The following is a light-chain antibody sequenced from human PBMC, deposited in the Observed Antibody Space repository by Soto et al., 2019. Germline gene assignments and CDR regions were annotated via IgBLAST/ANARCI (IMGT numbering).Light chain of an antibody. CDR3: QEYNTRPPVHS. J-gene: IGKJ2*03. V-gene: IGKV3-15*01. CDR2: GAS. Sequence: EIVMTQSPATLSVSPGERATLSCRASESVSSNLAWYQQTPGQAPRLLIYGASTRATGIPATFSGSGSGTEFTLTITILKSEDFAVYYCQEYNTRPPVHSFGQGTKLEI. CDR1: ESVSSN.